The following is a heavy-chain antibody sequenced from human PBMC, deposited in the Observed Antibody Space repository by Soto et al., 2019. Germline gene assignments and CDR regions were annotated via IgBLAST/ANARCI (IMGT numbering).Heavy chain of an antibody. D-gene: IGHD3-3*01. J-gene: IGHJ6*02. V-gene: IGHV3-23*01. Sequence: EVQLLESGGGLVQPGGSLRLYCAASEFTFSSYSRIWVRQAPGKGLEWGSGVNGGGDITYYAESVKGRFTISRDNSKNTLYLQRNSLIAEDTAVFYCTGGHFGVTMDVWGQGTTVTVSS. CDR2: VNGGGDIT. CDR3: TGGHFGVTMDV. CDR1: EFTFSSYS.